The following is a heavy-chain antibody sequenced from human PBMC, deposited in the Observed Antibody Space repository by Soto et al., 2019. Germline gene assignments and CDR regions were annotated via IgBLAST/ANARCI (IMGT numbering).Heavy chain of an antibody. CDR2: IIPIFGTA. CDR1: GGTFSSYA. J-gene: IGHJ6*02. V-gene: IGHV1-69*01. Sequence: QVQLVQSGAEVKKPGSSVKVSCKASGGTFSSYAISWVRQAPGQGLEWMGGIIPIFGTANYAQKFQGRVTITADESTSTDYMELSSLRSEDTAVYYCARDGGGVWFGELLPYYYGMDVWGQGTTVTVSS. D-gene: IGHD3-10*01. CDR3: ARDGGGVWFGELLPYYYGMDV.